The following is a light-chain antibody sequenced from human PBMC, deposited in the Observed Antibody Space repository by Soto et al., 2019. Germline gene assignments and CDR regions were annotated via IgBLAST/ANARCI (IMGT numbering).Light chain of an antibody. CDR2: GAS. V-gene: IGKV3-15*01. CDR1: QSVHSN. Sequence: EIVMTRSPATLSLSPGETATLSCRASQSVHSNLAWFQQHPGQAPRLLIYGASSRATGIPVRFSGSGSGTEFTLTISSLQPEEFAVYYCQQYTDWPWGTFGGGTKVYIK. CDR3: QQYTDWPWGT. J-gene: IGKJ4*01.